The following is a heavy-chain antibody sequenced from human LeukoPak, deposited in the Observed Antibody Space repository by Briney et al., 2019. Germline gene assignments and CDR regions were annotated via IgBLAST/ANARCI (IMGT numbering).Heavy chain of an antibody. D-gene: IGHD3-10*01. CDR1: GVSITSYY. Sequence: PSETLSLTCTVSGVSITSYYWSWIRQPAGKGLEWIGRIYTSGSTNYNPSLKSRVTMSVDTSKNQFSLKLSSVTAADTAVYYCARGAYNYGSGSYVFDYWGQGTLVTVSS. V-gene: IGHV4-4*07. J-gene: IGHJ4*02. CDR3: ARGAYNYGSGSYVFDY. CDR2: IYTSGST.